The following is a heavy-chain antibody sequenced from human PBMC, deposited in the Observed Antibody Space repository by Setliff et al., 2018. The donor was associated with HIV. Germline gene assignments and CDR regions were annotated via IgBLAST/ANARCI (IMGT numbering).Heavy chain of an antibody. V-gene: IGHV4-4*09. D-gene: IGHD5-12*01. CDR1: GASFTTHY. J-gene: IGHJ4*02. Sequence: KSSETLSLTCTVSGASFTTHYWSLIRQPPGKGLEWIGCISTSGSTNYNPSLKSRVTLSIDMSKNQFSLKMSSVTAADTAVYYCTRLAVGYADYWGQGTLVTVSS. CDR2: ISTSGST. CDR3: TRLAVGYADY.